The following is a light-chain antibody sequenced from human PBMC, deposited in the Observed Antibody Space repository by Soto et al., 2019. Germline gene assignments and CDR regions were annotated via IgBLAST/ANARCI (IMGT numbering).Light chain of an antibody. Sequence: EVVMTQSPATVSVSPGEGVTLSCRASQTISNDLAWYQQKPGQAPMLLIYGASTRATGFPARFSGGGSGTEFTLTISSLQSEDFSFYYCQQHNLWHPVTFGGGNKVDIK. CDR2: GAS. J-gene: IGKJ4*01. CDR3: QQHNLWHPVT. CDR1: QTISND. V-gene: IGKV3-15*01.